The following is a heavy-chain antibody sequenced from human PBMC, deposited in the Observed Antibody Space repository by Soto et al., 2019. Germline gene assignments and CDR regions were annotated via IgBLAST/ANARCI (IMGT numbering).Heavy chain of an antibody. Sequence: SVTMSLTCTVSGGYLISGVYYWSWLSQHPGKGLERIGYIYYSGSTYYNPSLKSRVTISVDTSKNQFSLKLSSVTAADTAVYYCARGVTMVRGVIHTPYFDYWGQGTLVTVSS. D-gene: IGHD3-10*01. V-gene: IGHV4-31*03. CDR1: GGYLISGVYY. J-gene: IGHJ4*02. CDR3: ARGVTMVRGVIHTPYFDY. CDR2: IYYSGST.